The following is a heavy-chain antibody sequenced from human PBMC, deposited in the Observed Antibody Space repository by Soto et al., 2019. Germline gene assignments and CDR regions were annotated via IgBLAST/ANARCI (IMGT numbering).Heavy chain of an antibody. J-gene: IGHJ4*02. CDR1: GFTLSDHY. Sequence: EVQLVESGGDLVQPGGSLRLFCAASGFTLSDHYMDWVRQAPGKGLEWVARTKNRSQRYTIEYAASVKGRFTISRDDSKNSLYLQMNSLKSDDTAVYYCTCWIAARCSWGQGTLVTVAS. D-gene: IGHD6-6*01. CDR2: TKNRSQRYTI. CDR3: TCWIAARCS. V-gene: IGHV3-72*01.